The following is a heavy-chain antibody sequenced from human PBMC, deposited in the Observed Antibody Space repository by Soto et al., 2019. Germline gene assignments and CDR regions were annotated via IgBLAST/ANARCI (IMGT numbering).Heavy chain of an antibody. V-gene: IGHV3-23*01. J-gene: IGHJ4*02. CDR1: GFTFSSHV. CDR3: ARIYGSGVVDF. CDR2: ISTGGGST. D-gene: IGHD3-10*01. Sequence: EVQLLESGGGLVQPGGSLRLSCAASGFTFSSHVMSWVRQAPGKGLEWVSGISTGGGSTDYADSVKGRFTISRDNSKNTVYLQMSSLRVEDTGVYSCARIYGSGVVDFWGQGSLITVSS.